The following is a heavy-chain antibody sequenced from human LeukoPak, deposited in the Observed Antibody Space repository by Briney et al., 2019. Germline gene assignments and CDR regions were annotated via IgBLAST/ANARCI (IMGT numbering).Heavy chain of an antibody. CDR1: GGSISSYY. CDR2: IYTSGST. D-gene: IGHD3-22*01. V-gene: IGHV4-4*07. Sequence: PSETLSLTCTVSGGSISSYYWSWIRQPAGKGLDWIGRIYTSGSTEYNPSLKSRVTISVDTSKNQFSLKLTSVTAADTAVYYCARAEGLRDSSGYYYEYRGFEIWGQGTMVTVSS. J-gene: IGHJ3*02. CDR3: ARAEGLRDSSGYYYEYRGFEI.